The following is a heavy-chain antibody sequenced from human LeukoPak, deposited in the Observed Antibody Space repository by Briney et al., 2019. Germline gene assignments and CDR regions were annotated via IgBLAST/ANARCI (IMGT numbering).Heavy chain of an antibody. CDR1: GGSISSSSYY. D-gene: IGHD1-26*01. CDR3: ARARVRGSYYPHYFDY. J-gene: IGHJ4*02. CDR2: IYHSGST. Sequence: SETLSLTCTVSGGSISSSSYYWGWIRQPPGKGLEWIGYIYHSGSTYYNPSLKSRVTISVDRSKNQFSLKLSSVTAADTAVYYCARARVRGSYYPHYFDYWGQGTLVTVSS. V-gene: IGHV4-39*07.